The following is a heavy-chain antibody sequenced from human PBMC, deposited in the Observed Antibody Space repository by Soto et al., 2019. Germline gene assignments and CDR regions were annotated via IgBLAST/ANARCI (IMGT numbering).Heavy chain of an antibody. CDR1: GYTFTSYG. CDR3: AIFYSVVTRDVFAI. J-gene: IGHJ3*02. D-gene: IGHD2-21*02. Sequence: ASVKVSCKASGYTFTSYGISWVRQAPGQGLEWMGWISAYNGNTNYAQKLQGRVTMTTDTSTSTAYMELRSLGSDDTAVYYCAIFYSVVTRDVFAISGQRSIVPVSS. CDR2: ISAYNGNT. V-gene: IGHV1-18*01.